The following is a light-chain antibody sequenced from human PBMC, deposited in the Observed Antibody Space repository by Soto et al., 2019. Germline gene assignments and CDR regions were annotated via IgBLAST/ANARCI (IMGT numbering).Light chain of an antibody. J-gene: IGKJ1*01. Sequence: EIVLTQSPGTLSLSPGDRATLSCRASQSVSSSYLAWYQQKPGQAPRLLIYGASSRATGIPDRFGGSGSGTDFTLTISRLEPEDFAVYYCQQYGSSPPFTFGQGNKVDIK. CDR2: GAS. V-gene: IGKV3-20*01. CDR3: QQYGSSPPFT. CDR1: QSVSSSY.